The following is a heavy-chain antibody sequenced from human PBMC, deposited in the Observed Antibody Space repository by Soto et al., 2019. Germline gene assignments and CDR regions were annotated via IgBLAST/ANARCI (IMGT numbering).Heavy chain of an antibody. CDR3: ARGAVAATKAFDI. CDR2: IIPIFGTA. Sequence: SVKVSCKASGGTFSSYAISWVRQAPGQGLEWMGGIIPIFGTANYAQKFQGRVTITADESTSTAYMELSSLRSEDTAVYYCARGAVAATKAFDIWGQGTMVTVSS. J-gene: IGHJ3*02. CDR1: GGTFSSYA. V-gene: IGHV1-69*13. D-gene: IGHD6-19*01.